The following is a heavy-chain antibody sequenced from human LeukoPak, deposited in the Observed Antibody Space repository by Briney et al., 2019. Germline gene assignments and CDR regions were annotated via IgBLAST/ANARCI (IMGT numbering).Heavy chain of an antibody. CDR3: ARGDGYCSGGSCMIFDY. J-gene: IGHJ4*02. D-gene: IGHD2-15*01. V-gene: IGHV1-18*01. CDR1: GYTFTNYG. CDR2: ISAYTDKT. Sequence: ASVKVSCKASGYTFTNYGITWVRQASGQGLEWMGWISAYTDKTNYAQKLQGRVTMTTDTSTNTAYMELRSLRSDDTAIYYCARGDGYCSGGSCMIFDYWGQGTLVTVSS.